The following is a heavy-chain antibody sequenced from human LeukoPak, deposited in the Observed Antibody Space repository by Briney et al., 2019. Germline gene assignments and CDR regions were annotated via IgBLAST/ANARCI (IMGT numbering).Heavy chain of an antibody. V-gene: IGHV1-18*01. CDR1: GYTFTSYG. CDR2: ISAYNGNT. CDR3: ARDYVAARPKYYYYGMDV. Sequence: ASVKVSCKASGYTFTSYGISWVRQAPGQGLEWMGWISAYNGNTNYAQKLQGRATMTTDTSTSTAYMELRSLRSDDTAVYYCARDYVAARPKYYYYGMDVWGQGTTVTVSS. D-gene: IGHD6-6*01. J-gene: IGHJ6*02.